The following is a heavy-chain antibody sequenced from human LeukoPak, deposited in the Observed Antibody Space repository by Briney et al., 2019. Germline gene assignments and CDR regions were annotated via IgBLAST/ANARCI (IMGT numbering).Heavy chain of an antibody. CDR3: AKGFGLWFASDAFDI. CDR1: GGTFSSYA. D-gene: IGHD3-10*01. CDR2: IIPILGIA. Sequence: SVKVSCKASGGTFSSYAISWVRQAPGQGLAWMGRIIPILGIANYAQKFQGRVTITADKSTSTAYMELSSLRAEDTAVYYCAKGFGLWFASDAFDIWGQGTMVTVSS. J-gene: IGHJ3*02. V-gene: IGHV1-69*04.